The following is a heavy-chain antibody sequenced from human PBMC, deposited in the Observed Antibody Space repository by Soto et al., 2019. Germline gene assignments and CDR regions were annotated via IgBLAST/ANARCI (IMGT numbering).Heavy chain of an antibody. V-gene: IGHV3-15*01. CDR1: GFILSNTW. J-gene: IGHJ4*02. Sequence: PGGSLRLSCAASGFILSNTWMSWVRQAPGKGLEWVGHIKSVPNGGTTDYAAPVKGRFTISRDDSKDQVYLQMNSLKTEDTAVYYCTTDRPDYWGQGTLVTVSS. CDR2: IKSVPNGGTT. CDR3: TTDRPDY.